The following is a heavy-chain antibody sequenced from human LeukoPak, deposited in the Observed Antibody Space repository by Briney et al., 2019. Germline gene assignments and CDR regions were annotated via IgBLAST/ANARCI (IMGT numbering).Heavy chain of an antibody. CDR2: ISWNSGSI. CDR1: GFTFNKWS. V-gene: IGHV3-9*01. Sequence: GGSLRLSCAASGFTFNKWSMNWVRQAPGKGLEWVSGISWNSGSIGYADSVKGRFTISRDNAKNSLYLQMNSLRAEDTALYYCAKDEGAWKGSGAFDIWGQGTMVSVSS. J-gene: IGHJ3*02. D-gene: IGHD1-1*01. CDR3: AKDEGAWKGSGAFDI.